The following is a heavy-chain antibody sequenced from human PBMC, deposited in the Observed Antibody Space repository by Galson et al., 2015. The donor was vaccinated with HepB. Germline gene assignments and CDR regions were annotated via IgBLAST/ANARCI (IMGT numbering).Heavy chain of an antibody. CDR3: ATDRRGWCSGGSCYIRDAFDI. CDR1: GYTFTSYG. Sequence: SVKVSCKASGYTFTSYGISWVRQAPGKGLEWMGGFDPEDGETIYAQKFQGRVTMTEDTSTDTAYMELSSLRSEDTAVYYCATDRRGWCSGGSCYIRDAFDIWGQGTMVTVSS. J-gene: IGHJ3*02. CDR2: FDPEDGET. V-gene: IGHV1-24*01. D-gene: IGHD2-15*01.